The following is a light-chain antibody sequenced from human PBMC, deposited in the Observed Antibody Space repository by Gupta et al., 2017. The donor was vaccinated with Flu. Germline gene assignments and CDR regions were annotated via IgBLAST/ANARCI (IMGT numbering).Light chain of an antibody. CDR2: AAS. V-gene: IGKV1-9*01. Sequence: GDRVTITCRASQGISSYLAWYQQKPGKAPKLLIYAASTLQSGVPSRFSGSGSGTEFTLTISSLQPEDFATYYCQQLNSYLALTFGGGTKAEIK. CDR1: QGISSY. CDR3: QQLNSYLALT. J-gene: IGKJ4*01.